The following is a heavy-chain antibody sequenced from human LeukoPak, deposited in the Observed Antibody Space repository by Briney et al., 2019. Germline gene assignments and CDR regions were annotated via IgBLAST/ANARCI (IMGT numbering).Heavy chain of an antibody. CDR1: GVSISSSSYY. D-gene: IGHD3-22*01. V-gene: IGHV4-39*01. J-gene: IGHJ4*02. CDR3: ARGGGYDSSGYYYRIFDY. CDR2: IYYSGST. Sequence: SETLSLTCTVSGVSISSSSYYWGWIRRPPGKGLEWIGSIYYSGSTYYNPSLKSRVTISVDTSKNQFSLKLSSVTAADTAVYYCARGGGYDSSGYYYRIFDYWGQGTLVTVSS.